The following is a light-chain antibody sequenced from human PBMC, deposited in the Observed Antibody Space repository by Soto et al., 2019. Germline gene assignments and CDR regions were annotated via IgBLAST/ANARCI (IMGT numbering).Light chain of an antibody. J-gene: IGKJ1*01. V-gene: IGKV3-20*01. CDR1: QSFTSTS. Sequence: EIVLTQSPGTLSLSPGESATLSCRASQSFTSTSLAWYQQKPGQAPRLLISGASRRAAGIPDRFSGSGSGTDFTLTISRLESEDIAVYYCQQYDSSPRTFGQGTRVEIK. CDR2: GAS. CDR3: QQYDSSPRT.